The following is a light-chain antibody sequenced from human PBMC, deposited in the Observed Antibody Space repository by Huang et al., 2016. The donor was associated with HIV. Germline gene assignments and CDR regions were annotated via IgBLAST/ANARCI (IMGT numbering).Light chain of an antibody. CDR3: QQSRSLPRT. V-gene: IGKV1-39*01. J-gene: IGKJ4*01. Sequence: DIQLTQSPSSLSASVGDGITITCRASENIVYSLSWFRQRPGRAPEALIYAESRLHSGVPSRVRANGSGTNFTLSIDGLGPEDFATYYCQQSRSLPRTYGGGTKVDI. CDR2: AES. CDR1: ENIVYS.